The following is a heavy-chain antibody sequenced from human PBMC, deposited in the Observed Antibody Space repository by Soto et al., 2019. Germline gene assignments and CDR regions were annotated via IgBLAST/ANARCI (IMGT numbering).Heavy chain of an antibody. Sequence: PGGSLRLSCTASGFMFGSYWITWVRHVPGKGLQWVANIKRDGSEKYYVDFVKGRFTISRDNADNSVLLDMNNLRVDDTATYYCARVRATDYEIDYWGQGALVTVSS. J-gene: IGHJ4*02. CDR3: ARVRATDYEIDY. V-gene: IGHV3-7*03. D-gene: IGHD4-17*01. CDR2: IKRDGSEK. CDR1: GFMFGSYW.